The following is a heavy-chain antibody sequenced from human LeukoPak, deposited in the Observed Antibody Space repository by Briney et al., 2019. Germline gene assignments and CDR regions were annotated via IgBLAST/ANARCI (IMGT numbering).Heavy chain of an antibody. V-gene: IGHV3-11*01. D-gene: IGHD6-13*01. Sequence: NSGGSLRLSCAASGFTFSDYYMSWIRQAPGKGLEWVSYISSSGSTIYYADSVKGRFTISRDNAKNSLYLQMNSLRAEDTAVYYCARVRRQQADDYWGQGTLVTVSS. CDR3: ARVRRQQADDY. CDR1: GFTFSDYY. J-gene: IGHJ4*02. CDR2: ISSSGSTI.